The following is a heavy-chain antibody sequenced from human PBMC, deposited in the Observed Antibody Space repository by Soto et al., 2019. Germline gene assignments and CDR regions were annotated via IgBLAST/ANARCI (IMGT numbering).Heavy chain of an antibody. Sequence: GGSLRLSCAASGFTFSSYSMNWVRQAPGKGLEWVSYISSSSSTVYYADSVKGRFTISRDNAKNSLYLQMNSLRAEDTAVYYCARAGSANYYYYYYMDVWGKGTKVTVSS. V-gene: IGHV3-48*01. CDR1: GFTFSSYS. J-gene: IGHJ6*03. CDR2: ISSSSSTV. CDR3: ARAGSANYYYYYYMDV. D-gene: IGHD3-10*01.